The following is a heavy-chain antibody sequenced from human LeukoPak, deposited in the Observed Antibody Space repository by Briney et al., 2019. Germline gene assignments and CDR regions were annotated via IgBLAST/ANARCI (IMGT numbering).Heavy chain of an antibody. CDR3: ARVYCSSTSCLLDY. D-gene: IGHD2-2*01. J-gene: IGHJ4*02. V-gene: IGHV3-21*01. CDR1: GLTFSIYS. CDR2: ISSSSSYI. Sequence: GGSLRLSCAASGLTFSIYSMNWVRQAPGKGLEWVSSISSSSSYIYYADSVKGRFTISRDNAKNSLYLQMNSLRAEDTAAYYCARVYCSSTSCLLDYWGQGTLVTVSS.